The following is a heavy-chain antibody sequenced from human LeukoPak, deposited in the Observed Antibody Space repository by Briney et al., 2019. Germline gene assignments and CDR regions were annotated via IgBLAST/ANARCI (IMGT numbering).Heavy chain of an antibody. CDR2: ISYDGSEK. D-gene: IGHD3-22*01. V-gene: IGHV3-30-3*01. CDR3: AREGSSGYYPY. CDR1: GFTFSSYP. J-gene: IGHJ4*02. Sequence: QPGGSLRLSCAASGFTFSSYPMHWVRQAPGKGLEWLAVISYDGSEKHYADPVKGRFTISRDNSKNTVYLQMNSLRDEDTAVYYCAREGSSGYYPYWGQGILVTVSS.